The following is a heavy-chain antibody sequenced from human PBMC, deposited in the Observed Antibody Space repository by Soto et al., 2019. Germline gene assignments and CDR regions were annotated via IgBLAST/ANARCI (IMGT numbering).Heavy chain of an antibody. CDR2: ISWNSGNI. Sequence: EVQLEESGGALVQPGRSLRLSCAASGFTFDDYAMHWVRQVLGKGLEWVSSISWNSGNIGYADSVKGRFTTSRDNAKNSLYLQMNSLRPEDTALYYGVRSKGGYSYGTPFDYWGQGTRVTVSS. V-gene: IGHV3-9*01. CDR3: VRSKGGYSYGTPFDY. D-gene: IGHD5-18*01. J-gene: IGHJ4*02. CDR1: GFTFDDYA.